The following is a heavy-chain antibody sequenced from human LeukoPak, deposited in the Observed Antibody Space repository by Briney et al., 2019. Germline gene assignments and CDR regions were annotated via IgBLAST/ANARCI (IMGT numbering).Heavy chain of an antibody. CDR2: VNTGGGST. CDR3: ARGYCSGGSCSKFDY. D-gene: IGHD2-15*01. V-gene: IGHV3-23*03. CDR1: GFTFSSYA. J-gene: IGHJ4*02. Sequence: GGSLRLSCTTSGFTFSSYAMSWVRQAPGKGLEWVSVVNTGGGSTYYADSVKGRFTISRDNSKNTLYLQMNSLRAEDTAMYYCARGYCSGGSCSKFDYWGQGTLVTVSS.